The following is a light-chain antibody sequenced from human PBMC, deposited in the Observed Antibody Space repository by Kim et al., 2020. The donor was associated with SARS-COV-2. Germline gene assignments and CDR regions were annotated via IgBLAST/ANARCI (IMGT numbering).Light chain of an antibody. CDR1: SLRSYY. CDR2: GKD. CDR3: NSRDSNDYVV. Sequence: VALGQTFRITCQGDSLRSYYATWYQQKPGQAPKVVIYGKDNRPSGVPDRFSGSSSGNTAYLTITGTQAGDEADYYCNSRDSNDYVVFGGGTKVTVL. J-gene: IGLJ2*01. V-gene: IGLV3-19*01.